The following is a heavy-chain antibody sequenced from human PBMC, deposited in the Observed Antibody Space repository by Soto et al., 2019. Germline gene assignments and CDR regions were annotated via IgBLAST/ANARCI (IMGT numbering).Heavy chain of an antibody. D-gene: IGHD6-13*01. Sequence: QVQLQESGPGLVKPSQTLSLTCTVSGGSISSGGYYWSWIRQHPGKGLEWIGYIYYSGSTYYNPSLKRRVTIPVDTSKNQFSLKLSSVTAADTAVYYCARTSIAAAGLDYWGQGTLVTVSS. CDR3: ARTSIAAAGLDY. J-gene: IGHJ4*02. CDR2: IYYSGST. V-gene: IGHV4-31*03. CDR1: GGSISSGGYY.